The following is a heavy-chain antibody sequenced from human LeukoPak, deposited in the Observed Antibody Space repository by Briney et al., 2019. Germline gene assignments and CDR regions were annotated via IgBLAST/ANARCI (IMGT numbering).Heavy chain of an antibody. CDR3: ARDPEIRGVIVYYYGMDV. Sequence: GGSLRLSCASSGFTFSNYGMHWVRQAPGKGLEWVAVISYDGSREYYADSVKGRFSVSRDNSKNTMYLQMNSLRAEDTAVYYCARDPEIRGVIVYYYGMDVWGQGTTVTVSS. CDR2: ISYDGSRE. CDR1: GFTFSNYG. V-gene: IGHV3-30*03. D-gene: IGHD3-10*01. J-gene: IGHJ6*02.